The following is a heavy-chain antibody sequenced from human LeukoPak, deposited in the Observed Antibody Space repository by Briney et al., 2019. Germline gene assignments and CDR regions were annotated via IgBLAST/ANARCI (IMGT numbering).Heavy chain of an antibody. D-gene: IGHD1-26*01. CDR3: ARVRGSYHFDY. Sequence: PGGSLRLSCAASGFTFSGYSMNWVRQAPGKGLEWVSYITSSSSAIYYADSVRRRFTNSRDNAKNSLYLQMNSLRAEDAAVYYCARVRGSYHFDYWGQGTLVPVSS. CDR1: GFTFSGYS. V-gene: IGHV3-48*01. J-gene: IGHJ4*02. CDR2: ITSSSSAI.